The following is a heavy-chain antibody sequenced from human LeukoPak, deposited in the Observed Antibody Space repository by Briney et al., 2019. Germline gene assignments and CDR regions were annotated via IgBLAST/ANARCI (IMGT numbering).Heavy chain of an antibody. D-gene: IGHD1-26*01. CDR1: GYTFTGYY. Sequence: ASVKVSCKASGYTFTGYYMHWVRQAPGQGLEWMGWINPNSGGTNYAQKFQGRVTMTRDTSISTAYMELSRLRSDDTAVYYCARAGLIVGATTTSDYWGQGTLVTVSS. CDR2: INPNSGGT. CDR3: ARAGLIVGATTTSDY. J-gene: IGHJ4*02. V-gene: IGHV1-2*02.